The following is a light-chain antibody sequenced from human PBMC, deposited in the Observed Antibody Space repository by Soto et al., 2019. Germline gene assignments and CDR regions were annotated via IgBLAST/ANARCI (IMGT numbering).Light chain of an antibody. CDR3: QQHSHWPPWT. Sequence: EVVLTQSPATLSLSPGERATLSCRASENVRTFVDWYQQKPGQAPRLLIHGASNRATGISDRFSGSGSGTDFTLTISNLEPEDFAVYYCQQHSHWPPWTFGQGTRVEIQ. V-gene: IGKV3-11*01. CDR1: ENVRTF. CDR2: GAS. J-gene: IGKJ1*01.